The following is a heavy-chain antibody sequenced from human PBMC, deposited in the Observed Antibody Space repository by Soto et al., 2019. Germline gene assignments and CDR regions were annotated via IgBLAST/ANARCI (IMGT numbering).Heavy chain of an antibody. CDR1: GFTFTTYA. J-gene: IGHJ5*02. D-gene: IGHD3-16*01. CDR3: VQPPGYGPFDALYX. Sequence: GSLILSCAASGFTFTTYAMNWVRQAPGKGLEWVSAISSNGGTTYYADSVRVRFTISRDNSIKTLYLQMSSLRTEDTAVYYCVQPPGYGPFDALYXWGQGTWVTGSX. CDR2: ISSNGGTT. V-gene: IGHV3-23*01.